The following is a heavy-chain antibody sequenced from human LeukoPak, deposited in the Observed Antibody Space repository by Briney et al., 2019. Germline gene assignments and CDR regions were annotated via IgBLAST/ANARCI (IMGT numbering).Heavy chain of an antibody. V-gene: IGHV3-33*06. CDR1: GFTFSSYG. J-gene: IGHJ6*03. CDR2: IWYDGSNK. CDR3: AKGPADYYYYYYMDV. D-gene: IGHD1-14*01. Sequence: GGSLRLSCAASGFTFSSYGMHWVCQAPGKGLEWVALIWYDGSNKYYADSVKGRFTISRDNSKNTLYLQMNSLKAEDTAVYYCAKGPADYYYYYYMDVWGKGTSVTVSS.